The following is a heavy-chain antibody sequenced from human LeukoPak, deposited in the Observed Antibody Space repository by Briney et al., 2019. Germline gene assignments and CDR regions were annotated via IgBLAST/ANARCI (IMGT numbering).Heavy chain of an antibody. Sequence: ASVKVSCKASGGTFHSYTINWVRQAPGQGLEWMGGIIPIFATTNYAQKFQGRVTMTRDTSISTAYMELSRLKSDDTAFYYCAKYYYDSYEGYYFDYWGQGTLVTVSS. J-gene: IGHJ4*02. CDR2: IIPIFATT. CDR3: AKYYYDSYEGYYFDY. CDR1: GGTFHSYT. V-gene: IGHV1-2*02. D-gene: IGHD3-22*01.